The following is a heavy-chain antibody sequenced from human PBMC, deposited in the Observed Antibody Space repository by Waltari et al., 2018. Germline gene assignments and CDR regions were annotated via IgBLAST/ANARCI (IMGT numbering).Heavy chain of an antibody. CDR3: ARDPLLKGGAFDI. V-gene: IGHV3-53*01. CDR1: GFTVSSNY. D-gene: IGHD3-10*01. J-gene: IGHJ3*02. CDR2: IDNGGST. Sequence: EVQLVESGGGLIQPGGSLRLSCAASGFTVSSNYMSWVRQAPGKGLEWVSFIDNGGSTDYADSVKGRFTISRDNSKNTLYLQMNSLRAENTAVYYCARDPLLKGGAFDIWGQGTMVTVSS.